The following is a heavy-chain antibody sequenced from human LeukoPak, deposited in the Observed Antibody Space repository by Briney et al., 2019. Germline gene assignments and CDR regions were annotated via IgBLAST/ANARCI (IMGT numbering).Heavy chain of an antibody. CDR3: ARVEDIVVVPAAMGGIYGTDV. Sequence: GGSLRLSCAASGFTFSSYAMHWVRQAPGKGLEWVAVISYDGSNKYYADSVKGRFTISRDNSKNTLYLQMNSLRAEDTAVYYCARVEDIVVVPAAMGGIYGTDVWGQGTTVTVSS. CDR2: ISYDGSNK. J-gene: IGHJ6*02. V-gene: IGHV3-30-3*01. CDR1: GFTFSSYA. D-gene: IGHD2-2*01.